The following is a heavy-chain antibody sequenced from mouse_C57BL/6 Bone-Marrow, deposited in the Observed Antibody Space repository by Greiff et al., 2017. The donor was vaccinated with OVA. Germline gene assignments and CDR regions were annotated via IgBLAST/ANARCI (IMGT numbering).Heavy chain of an antibody. Sequence: LVESGAELVRPGTSVKVSCKASGYAFTNYLIEWVKQRPGQGLEWIGVINPGSGGTNYNEKFKGKATLTADKSSSTAYMKLSSLTSEDSAVYFCARHIAYYSNHTLFDYWGQGTTRTVSS. D-gene: IGHD2-5*01. J-gene: IGHJ2*01. CDR1: GYAFTNYL. CDR3: ARHIAYYSNHTLFDY. CDR2: INPGSGGT. V-gene: IGHV1-54*01.